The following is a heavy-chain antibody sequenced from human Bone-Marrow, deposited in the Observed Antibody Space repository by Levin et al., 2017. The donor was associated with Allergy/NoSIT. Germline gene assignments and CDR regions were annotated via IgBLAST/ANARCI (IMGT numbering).Heavy chain of an antibody. CDR2: ISSSGSTI. D-gene: IGHD6-19*01. CDR3: ARGYSSGWYGHMDV. J-gene: IGHJ6*03. Sequence: GESLKISCAASGFTFSSYEMNWVRQAPGKGLEWVSYISSSGSTIYYADSVKGRFTISRDNAKNSLYLQMNSLRAEDTAVYYCARGYSSGWYGHMDVWGKGTTVTVSS. CDR1: GFTFSSYE. V-gene: IGHV3-48*03.